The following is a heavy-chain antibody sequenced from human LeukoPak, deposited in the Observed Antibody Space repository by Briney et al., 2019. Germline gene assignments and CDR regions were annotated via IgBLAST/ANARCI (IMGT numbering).Heavy chain of an antibody. CDR2: INHSGST. J-gene: IGHJ6*03. D-gene: IGHD2/OR15-2a*01. CDR1: GGSFSGYY. Sequence: SETLSLTCAVYGGSFSGYYWSWIRQPPGKGLEWIGEINHSGSTNYNPSLKSRVTISVDTSKNQFSLKLSSVTAADTAVYYCGRGEYYYYYYYMDVWGKGTTVTVSS. V-gene: IGHV4-34*01. CDR3: GRGEYYYYYYYMDV.